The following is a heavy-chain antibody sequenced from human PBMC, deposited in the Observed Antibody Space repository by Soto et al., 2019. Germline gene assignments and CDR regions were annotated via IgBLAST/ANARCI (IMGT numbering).Heavy chain of an antibody. Sequence: EVQLVESGGGLVQPGGSLRLSCAASGFTFSSSEMNWVRQAPGKGLEWISYITSSGSTIYYADSVKGRFTISRDNAKNSLYLQMNSLRAEDTAVYYCAREEYYYDSSWFDPWGQGTLVTVSS. D-gene: IGHD3-22*01. CDR1: GFTFSSSE. J-gene: IGHJ5*02. CDR2: ITSSGSTI. CDR3: AREEYYYDSSWFDP. V-gene: IGHV3-48*03.